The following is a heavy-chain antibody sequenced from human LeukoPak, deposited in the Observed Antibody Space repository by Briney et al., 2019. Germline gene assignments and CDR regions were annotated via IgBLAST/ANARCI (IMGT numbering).Heavy chain of an antibody. J-gene: IGHJ5*02. D-gene: IGHD3-3*01. V-gene: IGHV4-39*01. CDR1: GRSISTTNFY. CDR3: ASLPRYDFWA. CDR2: ISYSGAT. Sequence: SETLSLTCTVSGRSISTTNFYWGWIRQPPGKGLEWIGSISYSGATYYNPSLKSRLTVSADTAKKEVSMRLNSVTAADTAVYYCASLPRYDFWAWGQGNLVIVSS.